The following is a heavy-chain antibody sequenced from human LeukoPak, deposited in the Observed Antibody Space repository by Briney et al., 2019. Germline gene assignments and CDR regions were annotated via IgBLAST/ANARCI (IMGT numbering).Heavy chain of an antibody. CDR3: ARVLVAMIVEYYFDY. J-gene: IGHJ4*02. V-gene: IGHV3-11*01. CDR2: ISSSGSTI. CDR1: GFTFSDYY. D-gene: IGHD3-22*01. Sequence: GGSLRLSCAASGFTFSDYYMSWTRQAPGKGLEWVSYISSSGSTIYYADSVKGRFTISRDNAKNSLYLQMNSLRAEDTAVYYCARVLVAMIVEYYFDYWGQGTLVTVSS.